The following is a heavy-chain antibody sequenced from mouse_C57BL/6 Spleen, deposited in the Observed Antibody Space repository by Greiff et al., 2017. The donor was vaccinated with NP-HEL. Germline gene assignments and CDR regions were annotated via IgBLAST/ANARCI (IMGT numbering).Heavy chain of an antibody. D-gene: IGHD1-1*01. CDR1: GYTFTDYY. V-gene: IGHV1-26*01. Sequence: EVQLQQSGPELVKPGASVKISCKASGYTFTDYYMNWVKQSHGKSLEWIGDINPNNGGTSYNQKFKGKATLTVDKSSSTAYMELRSLTSEDSAVYYGARGGYYGRSDWYCDVWGTGTTVTVSS. CDR3: ARGGYYGRSDWYCDV. J-gene: IGHJ1*03. CDR2: INPNNGGT.